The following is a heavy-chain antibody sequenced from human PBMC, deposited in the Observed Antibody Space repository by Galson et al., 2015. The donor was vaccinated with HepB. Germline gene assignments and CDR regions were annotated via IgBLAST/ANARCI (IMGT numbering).Heavy chain of an antibody. CDR2: IKQDGSEK. CDR1: GFTFSSFW. J-gene: IGHJ4*02. V-gene: IGHV3-7*03. CDR3: ARGASSWDY. Sequence: SLRLSCAAPGFTFSSFWMSWVRQAPGKGLEWVANIKQDGSEKYYVDSVKGRFTISRDNAKNSLYLQMNSLRADDTAVYYCARGASSWDYWGQGTLVTVFS. D-gene: IGHD6-13*01.